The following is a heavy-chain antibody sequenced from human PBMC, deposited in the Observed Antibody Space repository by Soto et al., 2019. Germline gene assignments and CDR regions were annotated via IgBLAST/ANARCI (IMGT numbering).Heavy chain of an antibody. CDR2: ISYDGSNK. D-gene: IGHD1-26*01. Sequence: QVQLVESGGGVVQPGRSLRLSCAASGFTFSSYAMHWVRQAPGKGLEWVAVISYDGSNKYYADSVKGRFTISRDNSKNTLYLQMNSLRAEDTAVYSCARWSSRSEEGIDIWGQGTMVTVSS. CDR3: ARWSSRSEEGIDI. CDR1: GFTFSSYA. V-gene: IGHV3-30-3*01. J-gene: IGHJ3*02.